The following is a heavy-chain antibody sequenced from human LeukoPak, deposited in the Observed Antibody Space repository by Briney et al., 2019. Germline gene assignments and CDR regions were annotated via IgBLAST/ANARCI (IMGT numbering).Heavy chain of an antibody. J-gene: IGHJ5*02. Sequence: SETLSLTCTVSGGSISSGGYYWSWIRQHPGKGLEWIGYIYYSGSTYYNPSLKSRVTISVDTSKNQFSLQLNSVTPEDTAVYYCARGIFNRWELPNNWFDPWGQGTLVTVSS. D-gene: IGHD1-26*01. CDR1: GGSISSGGYY. CDR3: ARGIFNRWELPNNWFDP. CDR2: IYYSGST. V-gene: IGHV4-31*03.